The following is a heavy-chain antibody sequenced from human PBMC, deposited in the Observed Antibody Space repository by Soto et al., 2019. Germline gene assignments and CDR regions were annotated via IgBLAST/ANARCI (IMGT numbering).Heavy chain of an antibody. CDR3: ARAHGSGWGAFDI. V-gene: IGHV4-30-2*01. CDR1: GGSISSGGYS. D-gene: IGHD3-10*01. Sequence: QLQLQESGSGLVKPSQTLFLTCAVSGGSISSGGYSWSWIRQPPGKGLEWIGYIYHSGSTYYNPSLQSRVTISVDRSKNQFSLKLSSVTAADTAVYYCARAHGSGWGAFDIWGQGTMVTVSS. J-gene: IGHJ3*02. CDR2: IYHSGST.